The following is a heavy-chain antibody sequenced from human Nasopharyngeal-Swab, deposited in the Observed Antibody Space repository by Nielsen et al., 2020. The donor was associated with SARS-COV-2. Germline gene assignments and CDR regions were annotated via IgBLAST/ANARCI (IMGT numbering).Heavy chain of an antibody. CDR2: TSGGVDST. V-gene: IGHV3-23*01. D-gene: IGHD3-22*01. CDR3: AKAMGSVYDTSGHYNAFDI. J-gene: IGHJ3*02. Sequence: VRQAPGKGLEWVSGTSGGVDSTYYADSVKGRFTISRDNSKNTLYLLMNSLRVEDTAVYYCAKAMGSVYDTSGHYNAFDIWGQGTTVTVSS.